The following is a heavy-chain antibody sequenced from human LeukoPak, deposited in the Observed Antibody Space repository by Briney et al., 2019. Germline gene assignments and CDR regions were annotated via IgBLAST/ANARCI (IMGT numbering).Heavy chain of an antibody. V-gene: IGHV1-2*02. CDR1: GYTFTCYY. J-gene: IGHJ6*03. D-gene: IGHD6-13*01. CDR2: INPNSGGT. CDR3: ASGRPGIAAAGVPYYYYYMDV. Sequence: ASVKVSCKASGYTFTCYYMHWVRQARGQGLEWMGWINPNSGGTNYAQKFQGRVTMTRDTSISTAYMELSRLRSDDTAVYYCASGRPGIAAAGVPYYYYYMDVWGKGTTVTVCS.